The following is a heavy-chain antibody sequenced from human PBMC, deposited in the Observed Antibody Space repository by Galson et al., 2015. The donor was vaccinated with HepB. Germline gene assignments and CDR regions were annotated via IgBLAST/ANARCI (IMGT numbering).Heavy chain of an antibody. D-gene: IGHD4-23*01. Sequence: SLRLSCAASGFTFRSYAMSWVRQTPGKGLEWVSAITGRSDYTYYADSVKGRFTISRDNSKSTLYLQMNSVRAEDTALYYCAKGDEVVIDAFDIWGQGTMIAVSS. J-gene: IGHJ3*02. CDR3: AKGDEVVIDAFDI. CDR2: ITGRSDYT. V-gene: IGHV3-23*01. CDR1: GFTFRSYA.